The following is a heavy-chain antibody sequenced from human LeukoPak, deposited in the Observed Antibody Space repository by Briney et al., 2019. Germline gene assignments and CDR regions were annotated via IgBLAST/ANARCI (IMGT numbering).Heavy chain of an antibody. V-gene: IGHV4-61*02. J-gene: IGHJ4*02. CDR3: ARVGEYSYVYYYFDY. Sequence: PSETLSLTCTVSGDSISRGRSYWSWIRQPAGKGLECIGRLYSSGSTNYNPSLKSRVTISVDPSKNQFSLKLTSVTAADTAVYYCARVGEYSYVYYYFDYWGQGTLVTVSS. CDR1: GDSISRGRSY. CDR2: LYSSGST. D-gene: IGHD5-18*01.